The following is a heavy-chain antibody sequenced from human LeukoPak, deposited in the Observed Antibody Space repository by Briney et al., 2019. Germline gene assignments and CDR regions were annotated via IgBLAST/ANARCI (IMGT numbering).Heavy chain of an antibody. V-gene: IGHV3-30*18. CDR2: ISYDGSNK. CDR1: GFTFSSYG. J-gene: IGHJ6*02. Sequence: GGSLRLSCAASGFTFSSYGMHWVRQAPGKGLEWVAVISYDGSNKYYADSVKGRFTISRDNSKNTLYLQMNSLRAEDTAVYYCAKAWDDFDYYYYYGMDVWGQGTTVTVSS. CDR3: AKAWDDFDYYYYYGMDV. D-gene: IGHD1-26*01.